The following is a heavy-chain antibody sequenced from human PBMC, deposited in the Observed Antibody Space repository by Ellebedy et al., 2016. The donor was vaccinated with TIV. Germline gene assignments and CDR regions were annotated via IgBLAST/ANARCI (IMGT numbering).Heavy chain of an antibody. CDR1: GRTFTTYY. CDR3: ARDVVATTAAFFDI. Sequence: ASVKVSCKASGRTFTTYYIHWVRQAPGQGLEWMGIFNPNDANTYLAQKFQGRVTMTWDTSNNTFYMDVNTLRAEDTAVYFCARDVVATTAAFFDIWGQGTMVSVSS. CDR2: FNPNDANT. J-gene: IGHJ3*02. D-gene: IGHD2-21*01. V-gene: IGHV1-46*01.